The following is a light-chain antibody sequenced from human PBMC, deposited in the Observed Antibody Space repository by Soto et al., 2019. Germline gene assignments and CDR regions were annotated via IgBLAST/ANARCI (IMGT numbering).Light chain of an antibody. CDR1: QGIKNY. CDR3: QQYNNWPS. V-gene: IGKV1-27*01. Sequence: DIQVTQYPSSLSASVGDRVTITCRASQGIKNYLAWYQQKPGEIPKLLIYAASTLQSGVPSRFSGSGSGTDFTLTISSLQPEDFAVYFCQQYNNWPSFGQGTRLEIK. CDR2: AAS. J-gene: IGKJ5*01.